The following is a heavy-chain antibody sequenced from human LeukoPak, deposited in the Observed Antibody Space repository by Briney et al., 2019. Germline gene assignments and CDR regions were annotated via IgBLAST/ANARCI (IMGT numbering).Heavy chain of an antibody. Sequence: GGSLRLSCAASGFTFSSYAMSWVRQAPGKGLEWVSAISGSGGNTYYADSVKGRFTISRDNSKNTLFLQMNSLRAEDTAVYSCAKDQPITISGVATYYFDYWGQGTLVTVSS. V-gene: IGHV3-23*01. CDR1: GFTFSSYA. D-gene: IGHD3-3*01. J-gene: IGHJ4*02. CDR2: ISGSGGNT. CDR3: AKDQPITISGVATYYFDY.